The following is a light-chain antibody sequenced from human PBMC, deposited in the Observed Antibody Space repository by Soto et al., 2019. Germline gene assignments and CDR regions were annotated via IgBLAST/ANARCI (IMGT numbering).Light chain of an antibody. J-gene: IGKJ5*01. CDR1: QTISSW. V-gene: IGKV1-5*03. CDR2: KAS. Sequence: DIHMTQSPSTLSGSVGYRVTITCRASQTISSWLAWYQQKPGKAPKLLIYKASTLKSGVPSRFRGSGSGTEFTLTISSLQPEDFATYYCQQLNSYPITFGQGTRLEIK. CDR3: QQLNSYPIT.